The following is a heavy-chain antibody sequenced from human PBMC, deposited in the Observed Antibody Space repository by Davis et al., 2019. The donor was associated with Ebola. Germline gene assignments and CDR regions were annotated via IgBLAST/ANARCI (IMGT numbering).Heavy chain of an antibody. CDR2: IIPILGIA. V-gene: IGHV1-69*04. CDR3: ARDCPQYYYDSSYAFDI. D-gene: IGHD3-22*01. Sequence: SVKVSCKASGGTFSSYAISWVRQAPGQGLEWMGRIIPILGIANYAQKFQGRVTMTRDTSTSTVYMELSSLRSEDTAVYYCARDCPQYYYDSSYAFDIWGQGTMVTVSS. J-gene: IGHJ3*02. CDR1: GGTFSSYA.